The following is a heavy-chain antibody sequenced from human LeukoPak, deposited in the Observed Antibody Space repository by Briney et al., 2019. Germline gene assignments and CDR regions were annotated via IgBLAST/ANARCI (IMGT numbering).Heavy chain of an antibody. Sequence: PSQTLSLTCTVSGGSISSGGYYWSWIRQHPGKGLEWIGYIYNSGSTYYNPSLKSRVTISVDTSKNQFSLKLSSVTAADTAVYYCATSRSRELDYWGQGTLVTVSS. D-gene: IGHD1-1*01. V-gene: IGHV4-31*03. CDR3: ATSRSRELDY. J-gene: IGHJ4*02. CDR1: GGSISSGGYY. CDR2: IYNSGST.